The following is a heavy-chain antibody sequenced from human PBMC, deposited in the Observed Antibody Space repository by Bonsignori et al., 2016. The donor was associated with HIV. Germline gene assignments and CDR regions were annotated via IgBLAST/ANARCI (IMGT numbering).Heavy chain of an antibody. CDR2: INSDGSST. CDR3: ARLVPVRLAT. V-gene: IGHV3-74*01. J-gene: IGHJ5*02. Sequence: WIRQPPGKGLVWVSRINSDGSSTSYADSVKGRFTISRDNAKNTLYLQMNSLRAEDTAVYYCARLVPVRLATWGQGTLVTVSS. D-gene: IGHD1-26*01.